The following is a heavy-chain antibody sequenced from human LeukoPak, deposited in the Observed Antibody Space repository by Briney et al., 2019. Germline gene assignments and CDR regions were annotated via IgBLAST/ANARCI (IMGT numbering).Heavy chain of an antibody. CDR1: SCSYY. V-gene: IGHV4-4*07. Sequence: SETLSFTCTGSSCSYYWTWIRQPAGKGLEWIGQIFSRGGATYNPSLKSRVTISLDTSENHFSLKLKSVTAADTAVYYCARETQETYSSSWGLYDSHYYMDAWGKGTTVTVSS. D-gene: IGHD6-13*01. CDR3: ARETQETYSSSWGLYDSHYYMDA. J-gene: IGHJ6*03. CDR2: IFSRGGA.